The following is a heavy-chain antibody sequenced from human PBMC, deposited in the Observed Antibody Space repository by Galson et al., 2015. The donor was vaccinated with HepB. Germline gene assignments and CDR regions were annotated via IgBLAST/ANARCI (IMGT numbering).Heavy chain of an antibody. CDR3: ATIPSVWGY. J-gene: IGHJ4*02. CDR2: IFPADSDT. Sequence: QSGAEVKKPGESLKISCQASGYRFTTNWIGWVRQMPGRGLEWMGIIFPADSDTRYSPSFQGQVTISADKSITTAYLQWSSLKASDTAMYYCATIPSVWGYWGQGTLVTVSS. D-gene: IGHD3-16*01. V-gene: IGHV5-51*03. CDR1: GYRFTTNW.